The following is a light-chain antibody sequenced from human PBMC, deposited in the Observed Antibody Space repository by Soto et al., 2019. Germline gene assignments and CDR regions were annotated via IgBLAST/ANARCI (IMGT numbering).Light chain of an antibody. CDR2: GAS. V-gene: IGKV3-15*01. Sequence: EIVMTQSPATLSVSPGERATLSCRASQSVGSNLAWYHQKPGQAPRLLICGASTRATGIPARFSGSVSGTDFTLSISSLQSEDFAIYFCQQYNNWPPDRTFGQGTKVEIK. CDR3: QQYNNWPPDRT. CDR1: QSVGSN. J-gene: IGKJ1*01.